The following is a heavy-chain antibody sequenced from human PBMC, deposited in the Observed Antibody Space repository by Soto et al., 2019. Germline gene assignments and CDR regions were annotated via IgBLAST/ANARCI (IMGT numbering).Heavy chain of an antibody. CDR2: INAGNGNT. Sequence: GASVKVSCKASGYTFTSYAMHWVRQAPGQRLEWMGWINAGNGNTKYSQKFQGRVTITRDTSASTAYMELSSLRSEDTAVYYCATEYYYGSGSYTFDYWGQGTLVTVSS. CDR1: GYTFTSYA. CDR3: ATEYYYGSGSYTFDY. V-gene: IGHV1-3*01. D-gene: IGHD3-10*01. J-gene: IGHJ4*02.